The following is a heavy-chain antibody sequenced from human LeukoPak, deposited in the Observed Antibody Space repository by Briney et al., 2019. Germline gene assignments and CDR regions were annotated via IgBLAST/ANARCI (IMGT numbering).Heavy chain of an antibody. D-gene: IGHD3-10*01. CDR2: INAGNGNT. V-gene: IGHV1-3*03. Sequence: ASVKVSCKASGYTFTSYAMHWVRQAPGQRLEWMGWINAGNGNTKYSQEFQGRVTITRDTSASTAYMELSSLRSEDMAVYYCARGVFTMVRGVPDTFYYYYMDVWGKGTTVTVSS. CDR1: GYTFTSYA. J-gene: IGHJ6*03. CDR3: ARGVFTMVRGVPDTFYYYYMDV.